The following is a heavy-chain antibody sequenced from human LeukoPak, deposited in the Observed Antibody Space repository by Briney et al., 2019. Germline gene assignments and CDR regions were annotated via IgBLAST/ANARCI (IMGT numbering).Heavy chain of an antibody. Sequence: PRGSLRLSCAASGFTFDDYAMHWVRQAPGKGLEWVSGISWNSGSIGYADSVKGRFTISRDNAKNSLYLQMNSLRAEDTALYYCAKDKFGYSSSSYDIWGQGTMVTVSS. D-gene: IGHD6-13*01. J-gene: IGHJ3*02. CDR1: GFTFDDYA. V-gene: IGHV3-9*01. CDR2: ISWNSGSI. CDR3: AKDKFGYSSSSYDI.